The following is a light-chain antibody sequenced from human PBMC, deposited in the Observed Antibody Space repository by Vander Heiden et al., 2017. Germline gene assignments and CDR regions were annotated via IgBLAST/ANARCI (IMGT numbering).Light chain of an antibody. CDR1: QRISRY. CDR2: AAS. J-gene: IGKJ5*01. Sequence: SPASLFESVGDRGTNRCRESQRISRYLNWYQQKPGKAPKLLIYAASSWQSGVPSRFSGSGSGTDFTLTISRLQHEDFATYYCQQRDSTPITFGQGTLLDIK. CDR3: QQRDSTPIT. V-gene: IGKV1-39*01.